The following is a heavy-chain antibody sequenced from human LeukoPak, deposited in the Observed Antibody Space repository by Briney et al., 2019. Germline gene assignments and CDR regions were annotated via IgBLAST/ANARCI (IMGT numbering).Heavy chain of an antibody. Sequence: NPGGSLRLSCQGSGYSFSSYWIGWVRQMPGKGLEWMGIIYPGDSDTRYSPSFQGQVTISADKSISTAYLQWSSLKASDTAMYYCARRASGWYFDYWGQGTLVTVSS. D-gene: IGHD6-19*01. J-gene: IGHJ4*02. CDR3: ARRASGWYFDY. CDR2: IYPGDSDT. CDR1: GYSFSSYW. V-gene: IGHV5-51*01.